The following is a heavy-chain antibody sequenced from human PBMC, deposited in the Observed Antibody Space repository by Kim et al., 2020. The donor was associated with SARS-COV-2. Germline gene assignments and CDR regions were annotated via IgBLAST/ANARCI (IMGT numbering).Heavy chain of an antibody. CDR3: ARGPGWLQMWNYYYGMDV. J-gene: IGHJ6*02. D-gene: IGHD5-12*01. V-gene: IGHV4-59*01. CDR2: IYYSGST. Sequence: SETLSLTCTVSGGSISSYYWSWIRQPPGKGLEWIGYIYYSGSTNYNPSLKSRVTISVDTSKNQFSLKLSSVTAADTAVYYCARGPGWLQMWNYYYGMDVWGQGTTVTVSS. CDR1: GGSISSYY.